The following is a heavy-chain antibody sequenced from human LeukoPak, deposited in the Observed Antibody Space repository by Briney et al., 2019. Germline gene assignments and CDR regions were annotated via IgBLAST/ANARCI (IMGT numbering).Heavy chain of an antibody. V-gene: IGHV3-23*01. Sequence: GGSLRLSCAASGFTFSSYAMSWVRQAPGRGLEWVSAISGSGGSTYYADSVKGRFTISRDNAKNSLYLQMNNLRAEDTAVYYCARLTRTYCGGDCSLDYWGQGTLVTVSS. CDR1: GFTFSSYA. CDR3: ARLTRTYCGGDCSLDY. D-gene: IGHD2-21*02. CDR2: ISGSGGST. J-gene: IGHJ4*02.